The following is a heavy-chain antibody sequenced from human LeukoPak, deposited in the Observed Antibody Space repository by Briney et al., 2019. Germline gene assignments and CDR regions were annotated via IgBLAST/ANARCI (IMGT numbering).Heavy chain of an antibody. CDR2: IIPILGIA. D-gene: IGHD3-16*01. J-gene: IGHJ4*02. Sequence: GASVKVSCKASGGTFSSYAVSWVRQAPGQGLEWMGRIIPILGIANYAQKFQGRVTITADKSTSTAYMELSSLRSEDTAVYYCAREDDYVWGSYISYWGQGTLVTVSS. V-gene: IGHV1-69*04. CDR1: GGTFSSYA. CDR3: AREDDYVWGSYISY.